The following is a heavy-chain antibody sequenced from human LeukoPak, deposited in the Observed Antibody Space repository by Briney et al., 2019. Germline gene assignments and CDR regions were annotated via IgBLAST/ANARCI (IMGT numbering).Heavy chain of an antibody. CDR2: ISAYNGNT. CDR1: GYTFISHG. CDR3: ARVAGNFDY. V-gene: IGHV1-18*01. D-gene: IGHD6-19*01. J-gene: IGHJ4*02. Sequence: ASAKVSCKASGYTFISHGISWVRQAPGQGLEWMGWISAYNGNTNYVQNFQGRVTMTTDTSTSTAYMELRSLRSDDTAVYYCARVAGNFDYWGQGTLVTVSS.